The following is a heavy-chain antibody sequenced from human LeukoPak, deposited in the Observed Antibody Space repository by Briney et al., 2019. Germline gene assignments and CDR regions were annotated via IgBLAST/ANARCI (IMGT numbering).Heavy chain of an antibody. CDR2: INHSGST. CDR3: ARGGKGYSYGSEPWFDP. CDR1: GGSLSGYY. V-gene: IGHV4-34*01. D-gene: IGHD5-18*01. J-gene: IGHJ5*02. Sequence: KPSETLSLTCAVYGGSLSGYYWIWMRQPPGKGLEWIGEINHSGSTNYNPSLKSRVTISVDTSKNQFSLKLSSVTAADTAVYYCARGGKGYSYGSEPWFDPWGQGTLVTVSS.